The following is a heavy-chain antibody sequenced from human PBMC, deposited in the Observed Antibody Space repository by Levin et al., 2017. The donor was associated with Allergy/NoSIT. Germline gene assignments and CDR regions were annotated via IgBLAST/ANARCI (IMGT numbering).Heavy chain of an antibody. Sequence: NPSETLSLTCTVSGGSISSTSHYWGWIRQPPGKGPEWLGSIYYSGSTYYNPSLKSRVTISVDTSKNQFSLKLSSVTAADTAVYYCARSCGGSSTSCYLYWGQGTLVTVSS. D-gene: IGHD2-2*01. CDR1: GGSISSTSHY. J-gene: IGHJ4*02. CDR2: IYYSGST. CDR3: ARSCGGSSTSCYLY. V-gene: IGHV4-39*01.